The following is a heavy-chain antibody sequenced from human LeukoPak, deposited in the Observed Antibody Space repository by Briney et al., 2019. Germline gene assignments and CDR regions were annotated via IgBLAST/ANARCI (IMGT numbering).Heavy chain of an antibody. D-gene: IGHD3-10*01. V-gene: IGHV3-23*01. CDR2: ISSSGSSS. J-gene: IGHJ4*02. Sequence: PGGSLRLSCAASGFTFSSYAMSWVRQAPGKGLVWVSAISSSGSSSYYADSVKGRFTISRDNSKNTLYLQMNSLRAEDTATYYCAKNFGSGNYRSFDYWGQGTLVTVSS. CDR1: GFTFSSYA. CDR3: AKNFGSGNYRSFDY.